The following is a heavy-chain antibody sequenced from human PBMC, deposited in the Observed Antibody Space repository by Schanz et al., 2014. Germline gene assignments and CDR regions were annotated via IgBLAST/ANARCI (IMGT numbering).Heavy chain of an antibody. Sequence: QVQLVQSGAEVKEPGASVKLSCKSSGYTFTDYYMQWVRQAPGQGLEWLGTIFLNDGGTHSAEKFQGRIIMTRDTSTSTVYLDLSSLRSEDTAVYYCARERPRKGDFDYRGQGTLVTVSS. CDR2: IFLNDGGT. CDR3: ARERPRKGDFDY. CDR1: GYTFTDYY. V-gene: IGHV1-46*01. D-gene: IGHD1-26*01. J-gene: IGHJ4*02.